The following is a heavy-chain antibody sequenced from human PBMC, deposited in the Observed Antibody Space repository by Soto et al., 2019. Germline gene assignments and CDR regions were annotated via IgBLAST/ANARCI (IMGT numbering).Heavy chain of an antibody. J-gene: IGHJ6*02. V-gene: IGHV1-18*01. CDR2: ISTYNGNT. CDR3: ERERSGYSGYGSGMDV. Sequence: ASVKVSCKASGYTFTNYGFTWVRQAPGQGLEWMGWISTYNGNTKYAQKVQGRLTMTRNTSISTANMELTSLRSEDTAVYYCERERSGYSGYGSGMDVWGQGTTVTVSS. CDR1: GYTFTNYG. D-gene: IGHD5-12*01.